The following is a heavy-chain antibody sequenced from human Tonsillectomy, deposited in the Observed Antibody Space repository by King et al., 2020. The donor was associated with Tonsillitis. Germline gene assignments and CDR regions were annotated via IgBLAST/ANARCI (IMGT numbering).Heavy chain of an antibody. CDR3: AKEIVGATTWYYGMDV. V-gene: IGHV3-23*04. CDR1: GFTFSSYA. D-gene: IGHD1-26*01. J-gene: IGHJ6*02. Sequence: VQLVESGGGLVQPGGSLRLSCEASGFTFSSYAMSWVRQAPGKGLDWVSAISGSVASTYYAASVKGRFTNSRDNSKNTLYLPMNSLRAEDTAVYYCAKEIVGATTWYYGMDVWGQGTTVTVSS. CDR2: ISGSVAST.